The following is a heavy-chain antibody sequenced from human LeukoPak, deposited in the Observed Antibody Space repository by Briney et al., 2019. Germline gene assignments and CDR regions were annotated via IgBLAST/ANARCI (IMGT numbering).Heavy chain of an antibody. V-gene: IGHV3-21*01. CDR2: ISSSSSYI. D-gene: IGHD3-3*01. J-gene: IGHJ6*03. CDR1: GFTFSSYS. Sequence: GSLRLSCAASGFTFSSYSMNWVRQAPGEGLEWVSSISSSSSYIYYADSVKGRFTISRDNAKNSLYLQMNSLRAEDTAVYYCARVGDFWSGYYIAYYYYMDVWGKGTTVTVSS. CDR3: ARVGDFWSGYYIAYYYYMDV.